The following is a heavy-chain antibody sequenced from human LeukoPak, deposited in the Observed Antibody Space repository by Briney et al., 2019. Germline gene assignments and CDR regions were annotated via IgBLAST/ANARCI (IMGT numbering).Heavy chain of an antibody. Sequence: PGESLKISCKASGYSFTSYWIAWVRQRPGKGLEWMGVIYPDDFDTRYSPSFQGQVTISADKSISTAFLQWSSLKASDTAIYYCARHGKLSASRNWFDPWGQGTLVTVSS. CDR1: GYSFTSYW. CDR3: ARHGKLSASRNWFDP. D-gene: IGHD1-26*01. CDR2: IYPDDFDT. J-gene: IGHJ5*02. V-gene: IGHV5-51*01.